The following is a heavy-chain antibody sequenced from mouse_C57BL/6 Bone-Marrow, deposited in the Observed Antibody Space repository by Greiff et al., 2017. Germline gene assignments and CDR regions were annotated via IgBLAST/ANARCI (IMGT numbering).Heavy chain of an antibody. J-gene: IGHJ3*01. CDR2: IYPGDGGT. Sequence: VQLQQSGAELVKPGASVKISCKASGYAFSSYWMNWVKQRPGKGLEWIGQIYPGDGGTNYNGKFKGKATLTADKSSSTAYMQLRSLTSEDSAVSFCAREQETLTVVPFAYWGQGTLVTVSA. CDR3: AREQETLTVVPFAY. V-gene: IGHV1-80*01. CDR1: GYAFSSYW. D-gene: IGHD1-1*01.